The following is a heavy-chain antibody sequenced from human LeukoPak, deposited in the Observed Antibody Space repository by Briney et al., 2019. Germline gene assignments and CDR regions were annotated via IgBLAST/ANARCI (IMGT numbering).Heavy chain of an antibody. Sequence: SETLSLTCTVSGGSISSSSYYWGWIRQPPGKGLEWIGSIYYSGSTYYNPSLKSRVTISVDTSKNQFSLKLSSVTAPDTPVYYCARFSKQLVVGGGLIAYWGQGTLVTVSS. CDR1: GGSISSSSYY. V-gene: IGHV4-39*01. D-gene: IGHD6-6*01. J-gene: IGHJ4*02. CDR3: ARFSKQLVVGGGLIAY. CDR2: IYYSGST.